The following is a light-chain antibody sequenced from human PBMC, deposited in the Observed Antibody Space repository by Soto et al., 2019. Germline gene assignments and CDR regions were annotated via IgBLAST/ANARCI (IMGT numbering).Light chain of an antibody. J-gene: IGKJ3*01. CDR1: QSVSSY. CDR3: QQRSNWPEGFT. CDR2: DAS. V-gene: IGKV3-11*01. Sequence: EIVLTQSPATLSLSPGERATLSCRASQSVSSYLDWYQQKPGQAPRLLIYDASNRATGIPARFSGSGSGTDFTLTISSLEPEDFAVYYCQQRSNWPEGFTFGPGTKVDIK.